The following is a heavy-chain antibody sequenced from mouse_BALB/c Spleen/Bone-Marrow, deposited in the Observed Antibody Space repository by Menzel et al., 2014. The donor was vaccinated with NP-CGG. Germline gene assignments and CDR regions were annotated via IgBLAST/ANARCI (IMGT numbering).Heavy chain of an antibody. CDR3: ARGGSFDY. CDR1: GYTFTSYT. D-gene: IGHD1-1*01. J-gene: IGHJ2*01. V-gene: IGHV1-4*01. Sequence: VQLQQSGAELARPGASVKMSCKASGYTFTSYTMHWVKRRPGQGLEWIGYINPSSGYTNYNQKFKDKATLTADKSSSTAYMQLSSLTSEDSAVYYCARGGSFDYWGQGTTLTVSS. CDR2: INPSSGYT.